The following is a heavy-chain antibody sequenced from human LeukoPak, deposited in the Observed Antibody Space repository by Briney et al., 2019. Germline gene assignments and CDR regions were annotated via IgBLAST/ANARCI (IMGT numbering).Heavy chain of an antibody. J-gene: IGHJ6*02. CDR1: GGSISSSNW. CDR3: ARDTAMVSEYYYYGMDV. Sequence: PSETLSLTCAVSGGSISSSNWWSWVRQPPGKGLEWIGEIYHSGSTNYNPSLKSRVTISVDKSKNQFSLKLSSVTAADTAVYYCARDTAMVSEYYYYGMDVWGQGTTVTVSS. CDR2: IYHSGST. D-gene: IGHD5-18*01. V-gene: IGHV4-4*02.